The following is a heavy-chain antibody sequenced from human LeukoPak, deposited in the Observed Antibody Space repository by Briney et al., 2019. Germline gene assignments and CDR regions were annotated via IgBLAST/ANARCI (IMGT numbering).Heavy chain of an antibody. V-gene: IGHV4-30-4*08. CDR2: IYYSGST. CDR1: GGSISSGDYY. J-gene: IGHJ5*02. CDR3: ARGDDPRNWFDP. Sequence: PSETLSLTCTVSGGSISSGDYYWSWIRQPPGKGLEWIGYIYYSGSTYYNPSLKSRVTISVDTSKNQFSLKLSSVTAADTAVYYCARGDDPRNWFDPWGQGTLVTVSS.